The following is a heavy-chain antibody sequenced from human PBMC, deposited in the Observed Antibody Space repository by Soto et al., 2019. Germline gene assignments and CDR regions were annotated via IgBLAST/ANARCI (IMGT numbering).Heavy chain of an antibody. J-gene: IGHJ2*01. Sequence: EVQLVESGGGLVQPGGSLRLSCAASGFAFSSYDMHWVRQAAGKGLEWVSAIGTLGDTYYPGSVKGRFTISRENAKNSWDRQMNSVRAGDTAVYYCARDGTEGSGRGPDWYFDLWGRGTLVTVSS. CDR2: IGTLGDT. CDR1: GFAFSSYD. D-gene: IGHD3-10*01. V-gene: IGHV3-13*04. CDR3: ARDGTEGSGRGPDWYFDL.